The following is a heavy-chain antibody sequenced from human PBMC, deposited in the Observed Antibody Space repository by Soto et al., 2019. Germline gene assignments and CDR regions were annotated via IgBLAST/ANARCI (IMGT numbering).Heavy chain of an antibody. D-gene: IGHD3-10*01. Sequence: VQLVQSGNVVQKPGSSVKVSCKTSGYTFSSYGIIWVRQAPGQGLEWMGWISGYNGNADYAQRFRGRVNMTTDTSTTTVFKELRDLRSDDTALYFCAREGWLGELLYWGQGSLVTVS. CDR2: ISGYNGNA. CDR1: GYTFSSYG. CDR3: AREGWLGELLY. J-gene: IGHJ4*02. V-gene: IGHV1-18*01.